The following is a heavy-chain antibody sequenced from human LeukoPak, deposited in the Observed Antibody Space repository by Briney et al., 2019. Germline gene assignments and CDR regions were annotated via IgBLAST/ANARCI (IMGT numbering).Heavy chain of an antibody. CDR2: IYYSGST. V-gene: IGHV4-59*01. CDR1: GGSISSYY. J-gene: IGHJ6*03. Sequence: SETLSLTCTVSGGSISSYYWGWIRQPPGKGLEWLGYIYYSGSTNYNPSLKSRVTISVDTSKNQFSLKLSSVTAADTAVYYCARGRTTPDIVVVPAAKGGSGYYYYMDVWGKGTTVTVSS. CDR3: ARGRTTPDIVVVPAAKGGSGYYYYMDV. D-gene: IGHD2-2*01.